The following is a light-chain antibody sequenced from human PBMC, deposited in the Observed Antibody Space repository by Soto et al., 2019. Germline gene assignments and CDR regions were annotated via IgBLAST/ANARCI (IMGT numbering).Light chain of an antibody. CDR2: AAS. Sequence: DIQMTQSPSSLSASAGDRVTITCRARQSISSYLNWYQQKPGKAPKLLIYAASSLQSGVPSRFSGCGSGTDFTLTISSLQPEDFATYYCQQTYSTPYTFGQGTKLEIK. V-gene: IGKV1-39*01. J-gene: IGKJ2*01. CDR3: QQTYSTPYT. CDR1: QSISSY.